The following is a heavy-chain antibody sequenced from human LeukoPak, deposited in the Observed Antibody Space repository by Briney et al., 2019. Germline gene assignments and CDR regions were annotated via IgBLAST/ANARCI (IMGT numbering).Heavy chain of an antibody. CDR1: GGSISSGGYY. V-gene: IGHV4-31*03. D-gene: IGHD4-23*01. J-gene: IGHJ4*02. CDR3: ARVVYTVVTPMFFDY. CDR2: IYYSGST. Sequence: SETLSLTCTVSGGSISSGGYYWSWIRQHPGKGLEWIGYIYYSGSTYYNPSLKSRVTISVDTSKNQFSLKLSSVTAADTAVYYCARVVYTVVTPMFFDYWGQGTLVTVSS.